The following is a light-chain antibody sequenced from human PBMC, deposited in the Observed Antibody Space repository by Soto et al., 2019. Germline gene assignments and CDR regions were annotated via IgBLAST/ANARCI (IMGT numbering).Light chain of an antibody. V-gene: IGLV2-14*01. CDR2: EVN. J-gene: IGLJ1*01. Sequence: QSVLTQPASVSGSPGQSITISCTGTNSDVGGYNYVSWYQQHPGKAPKLVIYEVNNRPSRVSDRFFGSKSGNTASLTISGLQTGDEADYYCNSYTSSNTLVFGTGTKVTVL. CDR3: NSYTSSNTLV. CDR1: NSDVGGYNY.